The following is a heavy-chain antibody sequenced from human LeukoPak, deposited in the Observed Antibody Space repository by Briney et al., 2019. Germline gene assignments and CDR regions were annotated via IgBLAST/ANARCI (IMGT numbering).Heavy chain of an antibody. CDR3: ARGRFSRSWLDY. V-gene: IGHV4-59*01. D-gene: IGHD6-13*01. J-gene: IGHJ4*02. CDR1: GGSISSYY. CDR2: IYYSGST. Sequence: SETLSLTSTVSGGSISSYYWSWIRQPPGKGLEWIGYIYYSGSTNYNPSLKGRVTISVDTSKNQFSLKLSSVTAADTAVYYCARGRFSRSWLDYWGQGTLVTVSS.